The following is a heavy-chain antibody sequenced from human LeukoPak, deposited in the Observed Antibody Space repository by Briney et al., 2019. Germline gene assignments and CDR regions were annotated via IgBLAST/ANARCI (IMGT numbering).Heavy chain of an antibody. V-gene: IGHV3-23*01. J-gene: IGHJ4*02. Sequence: GGSLRLSCAASGFTFSSYAMSWVRQAPGKGLEWVSAISGSGGSTYYADSVKGRFTISRYNSKKTLYLQMNSLRAEDTAVYYCAKVGHGYSSIPLLDYWGQGTLVTVSS. CDR1: GFTFSSYA. CDR3: AKVGHGYSSIPLLDY. D-gene: IGHD6-13*01. CDR2: ISGSGGST.